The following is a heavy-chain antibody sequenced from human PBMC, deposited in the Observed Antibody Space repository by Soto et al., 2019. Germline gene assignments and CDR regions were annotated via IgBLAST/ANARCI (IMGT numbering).Heavy chain of an antibody. V-gene: IGHV3-30*18. CDR1: GVTFSGYV. Sequence: GGSLRLSCAASGVTFSGYVMHWVRQAPGKGLEWVAGISNDGSNNYYADSVKGQFTISRDNSKNTLYLQMDSLRVEDTAEYYCAKHSSSAAVGYGMDVWGQGTTVSVYS. CDR3: AKHSSSAAVGYGMDV. D-gene: IGHD6-19*01. J-gene: IGHJ6*02. CDR2: ISNDGSNN.